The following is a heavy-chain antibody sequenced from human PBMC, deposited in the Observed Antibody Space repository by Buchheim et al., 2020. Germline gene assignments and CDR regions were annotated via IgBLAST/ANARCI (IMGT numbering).Heavy chain of an antibody. CDR1: GFTFSNSA. D-gene: IGHD3-22*01. CDR3: AKDQLSYYDSSGYATALED. Sequence: EAQLLESGGGLVQPGGSLRLSCAGSGFTFSNSAMNWVRQAPGKGLEWVAGISGSGTTTYYADSVRGRLTISRDNSENILYLQMHSLTAGDTATYYCAKDQLSYYDSSGYATALEDWGQG. J-gene: IGHJ4*02. V-gene: IGHV3-23*01. CDR2: ISGSGTTT.